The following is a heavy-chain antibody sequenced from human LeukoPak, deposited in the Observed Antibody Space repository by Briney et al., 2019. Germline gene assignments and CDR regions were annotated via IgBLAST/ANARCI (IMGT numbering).Heavy chain of an antibody. D-gene: IGHD3-10*01. CDR3: ARRRWEGFGGSFDI. CDR2: INHSGST. CDR1: GGSISSSSYY. V-gene: IGHV4-39*07. Sequence: TSETLSLTCTVSGGSISSSSYYWSWIRQSPERGLAWIGEINHSGSTNYNPSLKSRVIVSMDASRNHFSVNLRSVTAADTAIYYCARRRWEGFGGSFDIWGQGTMVTVSS. J-gene: IGHJ3*02.